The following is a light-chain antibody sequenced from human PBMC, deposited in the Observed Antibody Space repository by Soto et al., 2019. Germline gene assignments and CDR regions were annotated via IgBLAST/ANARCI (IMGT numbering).Light chain of an antibody. CDR3: QQHSRSIT. CDR1: QSFNNNY. J-gene: IGKJ4*01. CDR2: VAS. V-gene: IGKV3-20*01. Sequence: VLTQSPGTLSLSPGERATLSCRASQSFNNNYLAWYQQKPGQSPRLLIYVASIRATAIPDRFSGSGSGTDFTLTISRLEPEDSAVYYCQQHSRSITFGGGTKVEIK.